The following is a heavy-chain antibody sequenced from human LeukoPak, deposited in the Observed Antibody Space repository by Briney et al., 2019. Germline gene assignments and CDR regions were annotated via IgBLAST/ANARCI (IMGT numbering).Heavy chain of an antibody. CDR1: GFTLSDYD. J-gene: IGHJ6*02. CDR3: ARAKRETSTRPWTSGMDV. V-gene: IGHV3-13*01. Sequence: GGSLRLSCAASGFTLSDYDIHWVRQPIGKGLDWVSGLGSAGDKYHAGSERGRFTISREDAENSVYLRMNGLRPEDTAIYYCARAKRETSTRPWTSGMDVWGQGTRVTVSS. D-gene: IGHD3/OR15-3a*01. CDR2: LGSAGDK.